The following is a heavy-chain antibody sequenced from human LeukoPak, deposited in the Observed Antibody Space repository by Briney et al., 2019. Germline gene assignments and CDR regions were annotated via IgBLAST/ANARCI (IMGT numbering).Heavy chain of an antibody. Sequence: GSLRLSCAPSGFIVSNNYMTWVRQAPGKGLEWVSVIYSGGSTYYADSVKGRFTISRDNSKNTLYLQMNSLRAEDTAVYYCTTDGVFDIWGQGTMVTVSS. CDR2: IYSGGST. CDR3: TTDGVFDI. CDR1: GFIVSNNY. V-gene: IGHV3-53*01. J-gene: IGHJ3*02.